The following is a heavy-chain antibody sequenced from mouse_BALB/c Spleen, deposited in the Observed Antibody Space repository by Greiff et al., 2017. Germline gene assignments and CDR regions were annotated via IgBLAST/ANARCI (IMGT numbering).Heavy chain of an antibody. CDR1: GFTFSSYT. CDR2: NSSGGSYT. CDR3: RRDYYGRSYDD. D-gene: IGHD1-1*01. Sequence: EVKFVESGGGLVKPGGSLKLSCAASGFTFSSYTMSWVRQTPEKRLEWVATNSSGGSYTYYPDSVKGRFTISRDNAKNTLYLQMSSLKSEDTAMYYYRRDYYGRSYDDWGEGTTLTGSS. V-gene: IGHV5-6-4*01. J-gene: IGHJ2*01.